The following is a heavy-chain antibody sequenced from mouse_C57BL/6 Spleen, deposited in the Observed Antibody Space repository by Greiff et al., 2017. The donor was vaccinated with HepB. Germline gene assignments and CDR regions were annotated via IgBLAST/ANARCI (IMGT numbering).Heavy chain of an antibody. J-gene: IGHJ4*01. V-gene: IGHV1-19*01. CDR3: ARHDGLMDY. CDR1: GYTFTDYY. CDR2: INPYNGGT. D-gene: IGHD2-3*01. Sequence: EVQLQQSGPVLVKPGASVKMSCKASGYTFTDYYMNWVKQSHGKSLEWIGVINPYNGGTSYNQKFKGKATLTVDKSSSTAYMELNSLTSEDSAVYYCARHDGLMDYWGQGTSVTVSS.